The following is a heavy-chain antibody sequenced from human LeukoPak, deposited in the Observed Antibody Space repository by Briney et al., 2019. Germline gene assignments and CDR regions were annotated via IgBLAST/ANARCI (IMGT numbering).Heavy chain of an antibody. CDR3: AKSWFGELRFFDY. Sequence: GGTLRLSCAASGFTFSSYGMSWVRQAPGKGLEWVSAISGSGGSTYYADSVKGRFTISRDNSKNTLYLQMNSLRAEDTAIYYCAKSWFGELRFFDYWGQGTLVTVSS. D-gene: IGHD3-10*01. CDR1: GFTFSSYG. V-gene: IGHV3-23*01. CDR2: ISGSGGST. J-gene: IGHJ4*02.